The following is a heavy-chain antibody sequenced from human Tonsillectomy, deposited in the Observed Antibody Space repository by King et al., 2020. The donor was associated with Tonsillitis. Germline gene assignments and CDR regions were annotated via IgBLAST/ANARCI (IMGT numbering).Heavy chain of an antibody. CDR2: INHSGST. D-gene: IGHD3-9*01. CDR3: ARGPRYYDILTGYPYYGMDV. Sequence: VQLQQWGAGLLKPSETLSLTCAVYGGSFSGYYWSWIRQPPGKGLEWIGEINHSGSTNYNPSLNSRVTISVDTSKNQFSLKLSSVTAADTAVYYCARGPRYYDILTGYPYYGMDVWGQGTTVTVSS. CDR1: GGSFSGYY. V-gene: IGHV4-34*01. J-gene: IGHJ6*02.